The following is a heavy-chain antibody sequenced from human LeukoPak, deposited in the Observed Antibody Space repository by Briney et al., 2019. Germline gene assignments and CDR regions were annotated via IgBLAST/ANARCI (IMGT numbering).Heavy chain of an antibody. Sequence: SETLSLTCAVSDYSISSAYYWGWIRQPPGKGLEWIGSIYHSGNTDYNPSRKSRVTISVDTSKNQFSLKLRSVTAADTAVYYCARDQAYCGGDCYIDFWGQGTLVTVSS. V-gene: IGHV4-38-2*02. D-gene: IGHD2-21*02. CDR2: IYHSGNT. J-gene: IGHJ4*02. CDR3: ARDQAYCGGDCYIDF. CDR1: DYSISSAYY.